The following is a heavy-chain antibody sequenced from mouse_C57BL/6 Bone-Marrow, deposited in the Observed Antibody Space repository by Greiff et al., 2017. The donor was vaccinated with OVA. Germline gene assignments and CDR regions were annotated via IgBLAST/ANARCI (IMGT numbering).Heavy chain of an antibody. D-gene: IGHD6-1*01. J-gene: IGHJ2*01. CDR1: GYTFTSYG. CDR2: IYPRSGNT. CDR3: ATTLYYFDY. Sequence: ESGAELARPGASVKLSCKASGYTFTSYGISWVKQRTGQGLEWIGEIYPRSGNTYYNEKFKGKATLTADKSSSTAYMELLSLTSEDSAVYCCATTLYYFDYWGQGTTLTVSS. V-gene: IGHV1-81*01.